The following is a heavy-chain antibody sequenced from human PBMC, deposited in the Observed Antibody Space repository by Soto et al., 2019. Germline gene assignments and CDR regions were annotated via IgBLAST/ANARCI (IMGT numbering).Heavy chain of an antibody. D-gene: IGHD6-19*01. J-gene: IGHJ3*02. CDR1: GYSFTSYW. CDR3: ARPRIAVPLDDAFDI. V-gene: IGHV5-10-1*01. Sequence: GESLKLSCKGSGYSFTSYWISWVRQMPGKGLEWMGRIDPSDSYTNYSPSFQGHVTISADKSISTAYLQWSSLKASDTAMYYCARPRIAVPLDDAFDIWGQGTMVTVSS. CDR2: IDPSDSYT.